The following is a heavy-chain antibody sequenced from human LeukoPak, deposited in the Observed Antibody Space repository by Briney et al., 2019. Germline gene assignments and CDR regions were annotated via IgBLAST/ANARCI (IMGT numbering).Heavy chain of an antibody. D-gene: IGHD2-2*01. CDR2: ISYDGSNK. CDR1: GFTFSSYA. CDR3: ARATQYCSSTSCYWAFDI. Sequence: GGSLRLSCAASGFTFSSYAMHWVRQAPGKGLEWVAVISYDGSNKYYADSVKGRFTISRDNSKNTLYPQMNSLRAEDTAVYYCARATQYCSSTSCYWAFDIWGQGTMVTVSS. J-gene: IGHJ3*02. V-gene: IGHV3-30*01.